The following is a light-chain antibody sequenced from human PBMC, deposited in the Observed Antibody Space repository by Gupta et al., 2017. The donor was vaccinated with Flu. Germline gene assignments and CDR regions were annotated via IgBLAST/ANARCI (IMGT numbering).Light chain of an antibody. CDR3: QVWDSSTGV. J-gene: IGLJ2*01. CDR1: KLGDKF. CDR2: QDT. V-gene: IGLV3-1*01. Sequence: PGQTAVITCSGDKLGDKFACWYQQKPGQSPTLVIYQDTKRPSGIPERFSGSNSGNTATLTISGTQAMDEADYYCQVWDSSTGVFGGGTKVTVL.